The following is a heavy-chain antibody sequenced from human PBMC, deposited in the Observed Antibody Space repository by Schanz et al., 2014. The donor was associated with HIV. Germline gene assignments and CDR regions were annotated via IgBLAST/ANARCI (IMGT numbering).Heavy chain of an antibody. CDR2: IWYDGSNK. D-gene: IGHD1-26*01. CDR3: AKDRSRHYYYYGMDV. V-gene: IGHV3-33*06. Sequence: QVQLVESGGGVVQPGRSLRLSCAASGFTFSTYGMHWVRQAPGKGLEWVAVIWYDGSNKYYADSVKGRFTISRDNSKNTLYLQMNSLRADDTAVYYCAKDRSRHYYYYGMDVWGQGTTVTVSS. J-gene: IGHJ6*02. CDR1: GFTFSTYG.